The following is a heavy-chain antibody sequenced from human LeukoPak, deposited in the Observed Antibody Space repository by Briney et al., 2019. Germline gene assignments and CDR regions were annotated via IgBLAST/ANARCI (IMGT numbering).Heavy chain of an antibody. D-gene: IGHD3-3*01. V-gene: IGHV3-30*02. J-gene: IGHJ4*02. CDR1: GFTFSSYG. CDR3: ATHILFLEWLLGFYY. CDR2: IRYDGSNK. Sequence: GGSLRLSCAASGFTFSSYGMHWVRQAPGKGLEWVAFIRYDGSNKYYADSVKGRFTISRDNSKNTLYLQMNSLRAEDTAVYYCATHILFLEWLLGFYYWGQGTLVTVSS.